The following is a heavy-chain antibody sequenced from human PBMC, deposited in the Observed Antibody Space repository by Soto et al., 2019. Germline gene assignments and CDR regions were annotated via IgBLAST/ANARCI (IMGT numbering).Heavy chain of an antibody. CDR3: ARFLVPASRHSDFDF. Sequence: GASVKVSCKASGGTFSSYAISWVRQAPGQGLEWMGGIIPIFGTANYAQKFQGRVTITADESTSTAYMELSSLRSEDTAVYYCARFLVPASRHSDFDFWGQGTQVTVSS. CDR2: IIPIFGTA. D-gene: IGHD2-21*02. J-gene: IGHJ4*02. V-gene: IGHV1-69*13. CDR1: GGTFSSYA.